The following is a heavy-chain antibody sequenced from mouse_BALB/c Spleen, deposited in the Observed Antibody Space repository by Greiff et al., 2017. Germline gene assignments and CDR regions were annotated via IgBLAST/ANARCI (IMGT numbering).Heavy chain of an antibody. CDR3: ARCDYGYEAWFAY. Sequence: VQLQQSGPSLVKPSQTLSLTCSVTGDSITSGYWNWIRKFPGNKLEYMGYISYSGSTYYNTSLKSRISITRDTSKNQYYLQLNSVTTEDTATYYCARCDYGYEAWFAYWGQGTLVTVSA. D-gene: IGHD1-2*01. CDR1: GDSITSGY. V-gene: IGHV3-8*02. CDR2: ISYSGST. J-gene: IGHJ3*01.